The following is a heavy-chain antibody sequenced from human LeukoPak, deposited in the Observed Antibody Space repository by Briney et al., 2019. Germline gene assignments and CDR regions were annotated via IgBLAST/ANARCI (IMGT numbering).Heavy chain of an antibody. J-gene: IGHJ3*01. CDR3: AKYYDFLSGYYDV. V-gene: IGHV4-4*07. Sequence: SETLSLTCTVSGGSISSYYWSWIRQPAGKGLEWIGRFYASGSNYNPSLKSRVTMSIDTSKNQFFLKLSSVTAVDTAVYYCAKYYDFLSGYYDVWGQGTMVTVSS. CDR2: FYASGS. CDR1: GGSISSYY. D-gene: IGHD3-3*01.